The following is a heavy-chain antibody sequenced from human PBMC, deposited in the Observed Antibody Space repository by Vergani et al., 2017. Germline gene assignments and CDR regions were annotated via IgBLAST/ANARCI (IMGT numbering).Heavy chain of an antibody. CDR3: ATNFEIFGVPWFDP. D-gene: IGHD3-3*01. CDR2: IYYSGST. Sequence: QPQLQESGPGLVKPSETLSLTCTVSGGSISSSSYYWGWIRQPPGKGLEWIGSIYYSGSTYYNPSLKSRVTISVDTSKNQFSLKLSSVTAADTAVYYCATNFEIFGVPWFDPWGQGTLVTVSS. J-gene: IGHJ5*02. CDR1: GGSISSSSYY. V-gene: IGHV4-39*01.